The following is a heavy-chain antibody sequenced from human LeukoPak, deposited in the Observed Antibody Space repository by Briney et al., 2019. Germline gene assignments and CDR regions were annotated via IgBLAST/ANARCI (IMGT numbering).Heavy chain of an antibody. D-gene: IGHD6-13*01. V-gene: IGHV3-30-3*01. J-gene: IGHJ4*02. CDR2: ISYDGSNK. CDR1: GFTFSSYA. Sequence: PGRSLRLSCAASGFTFSSYAMHWVRQAPGKGLEWVAVISYDGSNKYYADSVKGRFTISRDNSKNTLYLQMNSLRAEDTAVYYCARESLTGYSSSWYGYWGQGTLVTVSS. CDR3: ARESLTGYSSSWYGY.